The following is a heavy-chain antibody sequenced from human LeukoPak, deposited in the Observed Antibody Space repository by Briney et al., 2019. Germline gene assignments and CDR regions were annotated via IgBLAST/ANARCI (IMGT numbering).Heavy chain of an antibody. CDR1: GYTFTGYY. D-gene: IGHD3-22*01. Sequence: GASVKVSCKASGYTFTGYYMHWVRQAPGQGPEWMGWINPSSGGTNYAQKFQGWVTMTRDTSISTAYMELSRLRSDDTAVYYCARGQDYYDSSGYRDDAFDIWGQGTMVTVSS. V-gene: IGHV1-2*04. CDR2: INPSSGGT. CDR3: ARGQDYYDSSGYRDDAFDI. J-gene: IGHJ3*02.